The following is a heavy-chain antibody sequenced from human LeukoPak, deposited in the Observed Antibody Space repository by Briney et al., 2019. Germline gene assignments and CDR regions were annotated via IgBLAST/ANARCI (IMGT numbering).Heavy chain of an antibody. CDR1: GFTFSSYA. Sequence: GRSLRLSCAASGFTFSSYAMRWFRQAPAKGLVWVAVISYDGSNKYYADSVKGRFTISRDNSKNTLYLQMNSLRAEDTAVYYCARDLSGYSYGYYFDYWGQGTLVTVSS. CDR2: ISYDGSNK. V-gene: IGHV3-30*04. J-gene: IGHJ4*02. CDR3: ARDLSGYSYGYYFDY. D-gene: IGHD5-18*01.